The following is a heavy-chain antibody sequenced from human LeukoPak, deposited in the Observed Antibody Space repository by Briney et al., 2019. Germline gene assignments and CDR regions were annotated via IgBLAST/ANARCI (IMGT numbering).Heavy chain of an antibody. D-gene: IGHD5-24*01. CDR2: ISWNSGHI. CDR1: GFTFGNYA. Sequence: PGRSLRLSCAASGFTFGNYAMHWVRQAPGMGLEWVSGISWNSGHIGYADSVEGRFTISRDNAKNSVYLEMNSLRAEDTAVYYCASARPPGRWLQFDYWGQGTLVTVSS. J-gene: IGHJ4*02. CDR3: ASARPPGRWLQFDY. V-gene: IGHV3-9*01.